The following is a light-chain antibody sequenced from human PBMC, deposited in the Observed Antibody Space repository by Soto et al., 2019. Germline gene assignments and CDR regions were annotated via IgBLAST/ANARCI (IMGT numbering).Light chain of an antibody. CDR2: GAS. CDR1: QSVSSSY. V-gene: IGKV3-20*01. Sequence: EMVLPQSPGTLSLSPGERSTLSCMASQSVSSSYLAWYQQKPGQAPRLLIYGASSRATGIPDRFSGSGSGTDFTLTISRLEPEDFAVYYCQQYGSSPLTFGGGTKVDI. J-gene: IGKJ4*01. CDR3: QQYGSSPLT.